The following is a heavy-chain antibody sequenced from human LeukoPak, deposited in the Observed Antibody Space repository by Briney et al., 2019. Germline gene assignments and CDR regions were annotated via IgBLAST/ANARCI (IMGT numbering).Heavy chain of an antibody. CDR2: MSYDATNE. Sequence: GGSLRLSCAASGFTINFFSMYWVRQSPGKGLEWVAVMSYDATNEYYADSVKGRFTISRDDSKSTLYLQMNSLRAEDTAVYYCVRDFASGSYYNLFDYWGQGTLVTVSS. CDR1: GFTINFFS. V-gene: IGHV3-30*04. J-gene: IGHJ4*02. D-gene: IGHD3-10*01. CDR3: VRDFASGSYYNLFDY.